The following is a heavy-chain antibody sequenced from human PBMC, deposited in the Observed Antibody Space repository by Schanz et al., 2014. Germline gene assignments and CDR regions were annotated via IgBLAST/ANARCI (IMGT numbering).Heavy chain of an antibody. D-gene: IGHD2-15*01. V-gene: IGHV1-18*01. CDR2: ISAYNGNT. CDR1: GYTFTSYG. CDR3: ARDRGYCSGGSCLTFDS. J-gene: IGHJ4*02. Sequence: QVQLVQSGAEVKKPGASVKVSCKASGYTFTSYGISWVRQAPGQGLEWMGWISAYNGNTKYPQKLQGRVTMTTDTSTSTAYMELRSLRSDDTAVYYCARDRGYCSGGSCLTFDSWGQGTLVTVSS.